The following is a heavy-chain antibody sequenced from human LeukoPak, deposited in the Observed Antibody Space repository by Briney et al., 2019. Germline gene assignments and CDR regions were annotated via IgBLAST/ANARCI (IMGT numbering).Heavy chain of an antibody. V-gene: IGHV3-23*01. CDR2: ISGSGGST. J-gene: IGHJ4*02. CDR1: GFTFSSYA. D-gene: IGHD6-19*01. CDR3: AKDAAVAGTQAYQDDY. Sequence: GGSLRLSCAASGFTFSSYAMSWVRQAPGRGLEWVSAISGSGGSTYYADSVKGRFTISRDNSKNTLYLQMNSLRAEDTAVYYCAKDAAVAGTQAYQDDYWGQGTLVTVSS.